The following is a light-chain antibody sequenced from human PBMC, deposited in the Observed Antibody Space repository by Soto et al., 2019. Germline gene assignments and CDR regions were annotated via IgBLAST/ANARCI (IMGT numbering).Light chain of an antibody. J-gene: IGKJ1*01. CDR3: QHYNSYGT. V-gene: IGKV1-5*03. CDR1: QSISSW. Sequence: DIQMTQSPSTLSASVGDRVTITCRASQSISSWLAWYQQKPGKAPKLLIYKASSLESGVPSRFSGSGSGTVFTLTISSLQPDYFATSYCQHYNSYGTFGQGTKVDIK. CDR2: KAS.